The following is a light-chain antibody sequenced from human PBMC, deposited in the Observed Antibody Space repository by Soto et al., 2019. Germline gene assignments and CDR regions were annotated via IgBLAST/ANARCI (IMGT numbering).Light chain of an antibody. V-gene: IGLV2-14*01. Sequence: SVLAQPASVSGSPGQSITISCTGTSSDSGAYNFVSWYQQHPGNAPKLMIYEVFNRPSGVSDRFSGSKSGNTASLTISGLQTEDEADYYCSAFTSSSALYVFGTGTKVTVL. CDR3: SAFTSSSALYV. CDR1: SSDSGAYNF. J-gene: IGLJ1*01. CDR2: EVF.